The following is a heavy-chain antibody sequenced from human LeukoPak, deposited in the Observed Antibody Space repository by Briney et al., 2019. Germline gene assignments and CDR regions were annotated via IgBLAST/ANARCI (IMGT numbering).Heavy chain of an antibody. CDR2: TNPNSGGT. CDR1: GYTFTGYY. D-gene: IGHD5-24*01. V-gene: IGHV1-2*02. Sequence: ASVKVSCKASGYTFTGYYMHWVRQAPGQGLEWMGWTNPNSGGTNSAQKFQGRVSMTRDTSISTAYMELSRLISDNTAVYYCAKEEMATITAAVGGFDYWGQGTLVTVSS. J-gene: IGHJ4*02. CDR3: AKEEMATITAAVGGFDY.